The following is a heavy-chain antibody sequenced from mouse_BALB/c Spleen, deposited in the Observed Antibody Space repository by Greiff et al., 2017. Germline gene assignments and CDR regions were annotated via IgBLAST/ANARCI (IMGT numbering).Heavy chain of an antibody. V-gene: IGHV2-2*02. Sequence: VQLQESGPGLVQPSQSLSITCTVSGFSLTSYGVHWVRQSPGKGLEWLGVIWSGGSTDYNAAFISRLSISKDNSKSQVFFKMNSLQANDTAIYYCARIYYGNYGSFDVWGAGTTVTVSS. CDR3: ARIYYGNYGSFDV. J-gene: IGHJ1*01. CDR2: IWSGGST. D-gene: IGHD2-1*01. CDR1: GFSLTSYG.